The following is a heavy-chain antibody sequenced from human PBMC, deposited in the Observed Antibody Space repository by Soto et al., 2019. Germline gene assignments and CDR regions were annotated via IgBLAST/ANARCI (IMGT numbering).Heavy chain of an antibody. CDR3: ARDRPTVHYYYGMDV. V-gene: IGHV3-7*01. CDR2: IKQDGSEK. Sequence: EVQLVESGGGLVQPGGSLRLSCAASGFTFSSYWKSWVRQAPGKGLEWVANIKQDGSEKYYVDSVKGRFTISRDNAKNSLYLQMNSLRAEDTAVYYCARDRPTVHYYYGMDVWGQGTTVTVSS. D-gene: IGHD4-4*01. J-gene: IGHJ6*02. CDR1: GFTFSSYW.